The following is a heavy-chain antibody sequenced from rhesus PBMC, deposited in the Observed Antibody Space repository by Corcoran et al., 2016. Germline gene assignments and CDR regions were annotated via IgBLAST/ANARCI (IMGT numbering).Heavy chain of an antibody. CDR2: MDPRDSDT. Sequence: EVQLVQSGAGGKRPGESLKISCKTSGYSFTTYWISGGRQMPGKGREGGVAMDPRDSDTRCSPSCQGQVTTSAAKSISTAYLQWSSLKASDSATYYCAKAKWVQSYGLDSWGQGVVVTVSS. J-gene: IGHJ6*01. D-gene: IGHD5-24*01. CDR1: GYSFTTYW. CDR3: AKAKWVQSYGLDS. V-gene: IGHV5-2*01.